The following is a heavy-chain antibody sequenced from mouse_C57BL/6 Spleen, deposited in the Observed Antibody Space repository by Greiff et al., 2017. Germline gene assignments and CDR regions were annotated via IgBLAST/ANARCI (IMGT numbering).Heavy chain of an antibody. V-gene: IGHV1-69*01. CDR1: GYTFTSYW. J-gene: IGHJ3*01. CDR3: ARWGLRRGFAY. D-gene: IGHD2-4*01. Sequence: VQLQQPGAELVMPGASVKLSCKASGYTFTSYWMHWVKQRPGQGLEWIGEIDPSDSYTNYNQKFKGKSTLTVDKSSSTAYMQLSSLTSEDSAVYYCARWGLRRGFAYWGQGTLVTVSA. CDR2: IDPSDSYT.